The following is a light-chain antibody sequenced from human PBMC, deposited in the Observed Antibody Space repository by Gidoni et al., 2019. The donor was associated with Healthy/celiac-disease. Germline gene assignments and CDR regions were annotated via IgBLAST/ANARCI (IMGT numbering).Light chain of an antibody. CDR2: DAS. V-gene: IGKV1-5*01. J-gene: IGKJ1*01. Sequence: DIQMTQSPSTLSASVGDRVTITCRASQSISSWLAWYQQKPGKAPKLLIYDASSLESGVPSRFSGSGSGTEFTLTISSLQPDDFATYYCKQYNSYSNTFGQXTKVEIK. CDR1: QSISSW. CDR3: KQYNSYSNT.